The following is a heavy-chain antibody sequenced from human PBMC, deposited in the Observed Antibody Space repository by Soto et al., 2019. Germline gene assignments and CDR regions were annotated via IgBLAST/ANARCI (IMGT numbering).Heavy chain of an antibody. J-gene: IGHJ4*02. CDR2: IDPSDSYT. V-gene: IGHV5-10-1*01. CDR1: GYSFTSYW. Sequence: PGESLKISCQGSGYSFTSYWISWVRQMPGKGLEWMGRIDPSDSYTNYSPSFQGHVTISADKSISTAYLQWSSLKASDTAMYYCARHNSPYSSGSPFDYWGQGTLVTVSS. D-gene: IGHD6-19*01. CDR3: ARHNSPYSSGSPFDY.